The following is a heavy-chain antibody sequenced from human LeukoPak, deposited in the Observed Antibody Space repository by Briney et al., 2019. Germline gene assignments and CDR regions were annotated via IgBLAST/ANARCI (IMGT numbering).Heavy chain of an antibody. CDR3: ARGGASGYVDY. D-gene: IGHD1-26*01. J-gene: IGHJ4*02. Sequence: PGGSLRLSCAASGFTVSNNYMSWVRQTPGEGLEWVSVIYSGGTTYYADSVKGRFTISRDNSKNTLFLQLNSLRAEDPAVYYCARGGASGYVDYWGQGTLVTVSS. CDR1: GFTVSNNY. V-gene: IGHV3-53*01. CDR2: IYSGGTT.